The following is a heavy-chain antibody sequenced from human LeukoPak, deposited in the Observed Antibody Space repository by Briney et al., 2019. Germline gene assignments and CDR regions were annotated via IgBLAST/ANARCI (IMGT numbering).Heavy chain of an antibody. Sequence: ASVKVSCKASGYTFTSYYMHWVRQAPGQGLEWMGIINPSGGSTSYAQKFQGRVTMTRDTSTSTVYMELSSLRSEDTAVYYCARDLEVRVNIAVAADYWGQGTLVTVSS. CDR3: ARDLEVRVNIAVAADY. CDR1: GYTFTSYY. J-gene: IGHJ4*02. D-gene: IGHD6-19*01. CDR2: INPSGGST. V-gene: IGHV1-46*01.